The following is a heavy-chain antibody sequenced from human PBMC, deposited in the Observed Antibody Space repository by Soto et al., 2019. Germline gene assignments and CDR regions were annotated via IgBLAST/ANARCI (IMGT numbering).Heavy chain of an antibody. CDR2: FDPEDGET. J-gene: IGHJ5*02. Sequence: ASVKVSCKVSGYTLTELSMHWVRQAPGKGLEWMGGFDPEDGETIYAQKFQGRVTMTEDTSTDTAYMELSSLRSEDTAVYYCATLALPGSPAGLINWFDPWGQGTLVTVSS. D-gene: IGHD2-21*02. V-gene: IGHV1-24*01. CDR1: GYTLTELS. CDR3: ATLALPGSPAGLINWFDP.